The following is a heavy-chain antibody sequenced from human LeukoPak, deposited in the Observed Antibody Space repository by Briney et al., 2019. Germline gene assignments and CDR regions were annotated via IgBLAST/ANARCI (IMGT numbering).Heavy chain of an antibody. Sequence: PGGSLRLSCAASGFTFSSYAMSWVRQAPGKGLEWVSAISGSGGSTYYADSVKGRFTISRDNSMNTLYLQTNSLRAEDTAVYYCAKDQAAMVLYYFDYWGQGTLVSVSS. J-gene: IGHJ4*02. CDR3: AKDQAAMVLYYFDY. D-gene: IGHD5-18*01. V-gene: IGHV3-23*01. CDR2: ISGSGGST. CDR1: GFTFSSYA.